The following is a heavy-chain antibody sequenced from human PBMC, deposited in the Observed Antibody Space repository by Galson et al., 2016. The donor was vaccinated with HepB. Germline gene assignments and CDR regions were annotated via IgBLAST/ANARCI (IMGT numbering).Heavy chain of an antibody. CDR1: GFSIRSNGVG. J-gene: IGHJ4*02. D-gene: IGHD1-26*01. CDR2: IYWDEDK. V-gene: IGHV2-5*02. Sequence: PALVKPTQTLTLTCSLSGFSIRSNGVGVGWIRQPPGQAPEWLALIYWDEDKRYSPALKNRLTIAKDTSKNQVVLTLANVQAVDTATYFCAHRLVGLSAFDYWGQGKMVTVSS. CDR3: AHRLVGLSAFDY.